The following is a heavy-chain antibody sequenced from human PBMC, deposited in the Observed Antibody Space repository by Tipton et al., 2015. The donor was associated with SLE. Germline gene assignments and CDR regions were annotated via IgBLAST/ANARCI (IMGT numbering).Heavy chain of an antibody. CDR3: AKDESSGWLGGY. CDR2: ISGSGGST. J-gene: IGHJ4*02. Sequence: SLRLSCAASGFTFSSYAMSWVRQVPGKGLEWVSAISGSGGSTYYADSVKGRFTISRDNSKNTLYLQMNSLRAEDTAVYYCAKDESSGWLGGYWGQGTLVTVSS. D-gene: IGHD6-19*01. CDR1: GFTFSSYA. V-gene: IGHV3-23*01.